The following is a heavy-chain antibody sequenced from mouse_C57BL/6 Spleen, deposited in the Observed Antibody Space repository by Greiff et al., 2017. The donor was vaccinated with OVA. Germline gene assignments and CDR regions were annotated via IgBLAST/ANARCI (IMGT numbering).Heavy chain of an antibody. D-gene: IGHD1-1*01. V-gene: IGHV14-2*01. CDR1: GFNIKDYY. J-gene: IGHJ3*01. CDR3: ATSYGSSCRFAY. Sequence: VHVKQSGAELVKPGASVKLSCTASGFNIKDYYMHWVKQRTEQGLEWIGRIDPEDGETKYAPKFQGKATITADTSSNTAYLQLSSLTSEDTAVYYCATSYGSSCRFAYWGQGTLVTVSA. CDR2: IDPEDGET.